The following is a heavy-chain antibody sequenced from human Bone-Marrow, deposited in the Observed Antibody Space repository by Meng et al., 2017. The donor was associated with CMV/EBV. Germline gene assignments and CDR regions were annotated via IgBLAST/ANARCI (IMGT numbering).Heavy chain of an antibody. D-gene: IGHD3-22*01. V-gene: IGHV1-69*05. Sequence: SVKVSCKASGGTFSSYAISWVRQAPGQGLEWMGGIIPIFGTANYAQKFQGRVTMTRDTSISTAYMELSRLRSDDTAVYYCARGARYYDSSGYQGSDAFYIWGQGTMVTVSS. CDR2: IIPIFGTA. J-gene: IGHJ3*02. CDR3: ARGARYYDSSGYQGSDAFYI. CDR1: GGTFSSYA.